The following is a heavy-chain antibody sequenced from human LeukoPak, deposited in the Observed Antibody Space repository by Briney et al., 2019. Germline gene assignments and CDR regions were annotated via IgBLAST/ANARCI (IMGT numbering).Heavy chain of an antibody. D-gene: IGHD1-1*01. CDR3: AREGGGWNYYYYYYMDV. J-gene: IGHJ6*03. CDR1: AYSITRGYH. CDR2: IYHSGST. V-gene: IGHV4-38-2*02. Sequence: PSETLSLTCTVSAYSITRGYHWGWIRQPPGKGLQWIGSIYHSGSTYYNPSLKSRVTISVDTSKNQFSLKLSSVTAADTAVYYCAREGGGWNYYYYYYMDVWGKGTTVTVSS.